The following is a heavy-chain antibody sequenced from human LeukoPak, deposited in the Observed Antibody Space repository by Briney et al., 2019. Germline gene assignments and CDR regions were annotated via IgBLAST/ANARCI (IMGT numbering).Heavy chain of an antibody. Sequence: SETLSLTCAVYDESFSGYHCSWIRQPPRKGLEWIGEIDHSGSTNYNPSLQSRVTISVDTSKNQFSLKLSSVTAADTAVYYCARAGGFFSPFGYWGQGTLVTVSS. D-gene: IGHD3-3*01. J-gene: IGHJ4*02. CDR3: ARAGGFFSPFGY. CDR1: DESFSGYH. CDR2: IDHSGST. V-gene: IGHV4-34*09.